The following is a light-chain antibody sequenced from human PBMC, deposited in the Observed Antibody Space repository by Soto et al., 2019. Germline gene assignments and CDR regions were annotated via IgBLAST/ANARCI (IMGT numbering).Light chain of an antibody. V-gene: IGKV1-39*01. J-gene: IGKJ1*01. CDR3: QQSYSSPRT. Sequence: DTQMTQSPSSLSASVGDRVTITCRAGQDIFVYLNWYQQKPGRAPKLLIYAASTLQSGAPSRFSSSGSGTDFTLTIGSLQPEDFATYYCQQSYSSPRTFGQGTKVEIK. CDR2: AAS. CDR1: QDIFVY.